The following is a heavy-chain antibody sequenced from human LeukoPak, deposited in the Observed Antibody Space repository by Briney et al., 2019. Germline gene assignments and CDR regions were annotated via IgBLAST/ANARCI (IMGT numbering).Heavy chain of an antibody. CDR3: ARQQWLDGAYYFDY. J-gene: IGHJ4*02. V-gene: IGHV3-48*03. CDR2: ISSNSSTR. CDR1: GFTFSSYE. D-gene: IGHD6-19*01. Sequence: QPGGSLRLSCAASGFTFSSYEMNWVRQAPGKGLGLVSYISSNSSTRYYSDSVKGRLTISRDNAKNSLYLQMNSMRAEDTAVYYCARQQWLDGAYYFDYWGQGTLVTVSS.